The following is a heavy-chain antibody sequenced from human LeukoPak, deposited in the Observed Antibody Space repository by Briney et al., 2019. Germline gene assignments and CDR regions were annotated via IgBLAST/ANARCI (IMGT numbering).Heavy chain of an antibody. V-gene: IGHV3-74*01. CDR3: ARGLYHYYYGMDV. Sequence: PGGSLRLSCAASGFTSSSYWMHWVRQAPGKGLVWVSRVNTDGSSTSYADSVKGRFTISRDNAKNSQHLQMNSLRAEDTAVYYCARGLYHYYYGMDVWGQGTTVTVSS. J-gene: IGHJ6*02. CDR1: GFTSSSYW. CDR2: VNTDGSST.